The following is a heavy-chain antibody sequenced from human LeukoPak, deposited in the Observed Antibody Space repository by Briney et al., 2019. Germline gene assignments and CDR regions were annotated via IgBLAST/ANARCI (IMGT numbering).Heavy chain of an antibody. CDR1: GFTVSSNY. Sequence: PGGSLRLSCAASGFTVSSNYMSWVRQAPGKGLEWVSVIYPGGETYYADFVKGRFTISRDNSKNTLYLQMNSLRAEDTAAYYSASPISGQSFDIWGQGTMVTVSS. CDR2: IYPGGET. CDR3: ASPISGQSFDI. D-gene: IGHD6-19*01. J-gene: IGHJ3*02. V-gene: IGHV3-53*01.